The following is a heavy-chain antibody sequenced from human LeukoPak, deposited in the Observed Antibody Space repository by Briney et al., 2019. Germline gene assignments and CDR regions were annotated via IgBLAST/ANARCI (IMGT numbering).Heavy chain of an antibody. V-gene: IGHV3-21*01. CDR1: GFTFTSHS. D-gene: IGHD1-26*01. Sequence: LGGSLRLSCAASGFTFTSHSMNWVRQAPGKGLEWVSSISSSGSYIHYADSLKGRFIISRDNAKNSLYLQMNSLRAEDTAVYYCERLQWETPDYWGQGTLVTVSS. CDR2: ISSSGSYI. J-gene: IGHJ4*02. CDR3: ERLQWETPDY.